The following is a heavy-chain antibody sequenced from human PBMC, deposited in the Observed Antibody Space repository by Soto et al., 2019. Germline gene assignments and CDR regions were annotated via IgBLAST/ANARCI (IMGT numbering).Heavy chain of an antibody. J-gene: IGHJ4*02. V-gene: IGHV2-5*02. CDR1: VFSRSTSGVG. CDR2: IYWDDDK. CDR3: AHTLNGSSTGWQQGIFEQ. Sequence: SGPTLWNRAHTLTLTVTFAVFSRSTSGVGVGCIRQPPGKALEWLELIYWDDDKRCSPSLRSRLTINKDTSKNQVVLTMTNMDTVDTPTYFCAHTLNGSSTGWQQGIFEQRGPGTLVT. D-gene: IGHD2-2*01.